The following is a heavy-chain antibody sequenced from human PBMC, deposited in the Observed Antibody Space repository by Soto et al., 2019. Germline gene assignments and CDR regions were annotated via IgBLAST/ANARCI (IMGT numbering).Heavy chain of an antibody. CDR1: GDSVSSNSAA. CDR2: TYYRSKWYN. Sequence: QVQLQQSGPGLVKPSQTLSLTCAISGDSVSSNSAAWNWIRQSPSRGLEWLGRTYYRSKWYNDYAVSVKSRITINPDTSKNQFSLQLHSVTPEDTAVYYCASEVSPYCSGGSCYRHYYYGMDVWGQGTTVTVSS. J-gene: IGHJ6*02. D-gene: IGHD2-15*01. CDR3: ASEVSPYCSGGSCYRHYYYGMDV. V-gene: IGHV6-1*01.